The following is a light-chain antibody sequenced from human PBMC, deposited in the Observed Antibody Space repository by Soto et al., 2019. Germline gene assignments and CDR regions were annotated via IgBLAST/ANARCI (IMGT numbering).Light chain of an antibody. CDR1: SSDVGAYNY. CDR3: SSYAGSNSYV. J-gene: IGLJ1*01. Sequence: QSALTQPPSASGSPGQSVTISCTGTSSDVGAYNYVSWYQQHPGKAPKLMIYEVSQRPSGVSDRFSGSKSGNTASLTVSGLQAEDEADYYCSSYAGSNSYVFGTGTKVTVL. CDR2: EVS. V-gene: IGLV2-8*01.